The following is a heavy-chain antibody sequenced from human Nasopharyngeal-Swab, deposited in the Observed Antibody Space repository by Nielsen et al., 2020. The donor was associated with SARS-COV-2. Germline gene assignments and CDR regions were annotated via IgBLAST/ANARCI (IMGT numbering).Heavy chain of an antibody. J-gene: IGHJ4*02. Sequence: WVRQAPGQGLEWMGIINPSGGSTSYAQKFQGRVTMTRDTSTSTVYMELSSLRSEDTAVYYCARDFELIAAAAPFDYWGQGTLVTVSS. CDR2: INPSGGST. D-gene: IGHD6-13*01. CDR3: ARDFELIAAAAPFDY. V-gene: IGHV1-46*01.